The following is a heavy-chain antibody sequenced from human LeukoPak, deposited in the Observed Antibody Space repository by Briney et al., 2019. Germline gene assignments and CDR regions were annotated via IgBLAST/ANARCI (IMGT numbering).Heavy chain of an antibody. CDR1: GFTFSSYA. D-gene: IGHD3-3*01. CDR2: ISYDGSNK. V-gene: IGHV3-30-3*01. CDR3: ARSRELRFLEWLPEILFDY. J-gene: IGHJ4*02. Sequence: PGRSLRLSCAASGFTFSSYAMHWVRQAPGKGLEWVAVISYDGSNKYYADSVKGRFTISRDNSKNTLYLQMNSLRAEDTAVYYCARSRELRFLEWLPEILFDYWGQGTLVTVSS.